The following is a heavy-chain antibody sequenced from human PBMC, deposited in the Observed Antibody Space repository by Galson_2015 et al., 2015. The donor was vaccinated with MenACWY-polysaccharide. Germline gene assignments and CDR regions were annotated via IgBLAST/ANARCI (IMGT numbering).Heavy chain of an antibody. D-gene: IGHD2-2*01. J-gene: IGHJ4*02. CDR2: IYSDASII. Sequence: SLRLSCAASGFTFSSHWMHWVRQAPGEGRVWVSRIYSDASIINYAGTVKGRFTISRDNAKNTLYLEMNSLRAEDTAIYFCARDRVDVPVIEAHTIFDYWGQGVLVTVSS. V-gene: IGHV3-74*01. CDR3: ARDRVDVPVIEAHTIFDY. CDR1: GFTFSSHW.